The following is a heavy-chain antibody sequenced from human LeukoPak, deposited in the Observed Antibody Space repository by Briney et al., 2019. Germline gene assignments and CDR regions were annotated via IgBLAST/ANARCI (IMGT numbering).Heavy chain of an antibody. CDR2: IYYSGST. CDR3: ARSGGRWLQFGYFDY. V-gene: IGHV4-39*07. CDR1: GGSISSSSYY. D-gene: IGHD5-24*01. J-gene: IGHJ4*02. Sequence: SETLSLTCTVSGGSISSSSYYWGWIRQPPGKGLEWIGSIYYSGSTNYNPSLKSRVTISVDTSKNQFSLKLSSVTAADTAVYYCARSGGRWLQFGYFDYWGQGTLVTVSS.